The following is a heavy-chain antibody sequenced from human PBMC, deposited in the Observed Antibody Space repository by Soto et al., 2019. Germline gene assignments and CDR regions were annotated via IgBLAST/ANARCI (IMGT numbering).Heavy chain of an antibody. V-gene: IGHV1-24*01. J-gene: IGHJ4*02. D-gene: IGHD1-1*01. Sequence: ASLKVSCKVSGYTLTELSMHWVRQAPGKGLEWMGGFDPEDGETIYAQKFQGRVTMTEDTSTDTAYMELSSLRSEDTAVYYCATAAGSWNDAFKGNNYFDYWGQGTLVTVSS. CDR1: GYTLTELS. CDR3: ATAAGSWNDAFKGNNYFDY. CDR2: FDPEDGET.